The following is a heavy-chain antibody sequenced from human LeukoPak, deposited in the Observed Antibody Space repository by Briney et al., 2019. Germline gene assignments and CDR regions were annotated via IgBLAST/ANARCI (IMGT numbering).Heavy chain of an antibody. Sequence: GGSLRLSCTGSQLIFSKYGLNWVRQSPGKGLEWISSITRCGSNIDYADSVRGRFTISRDNAKNSLFLHMNSLRVEDTAVYYCARLTIYDDTDYWGQGTLVTVSS. CDR2: ITRCGSNI. CDR3: ARLTIYDDTDY. J-gene: IGHJ4*02. D-gene: IGHD3-3*01. V-gene: IGHV3-48*03. CDR1: QLIFSKYG.